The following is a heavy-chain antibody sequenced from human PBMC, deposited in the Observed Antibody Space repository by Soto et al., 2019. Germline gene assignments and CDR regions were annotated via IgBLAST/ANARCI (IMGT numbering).Heavy chain of an antibody. CDR2: VSNDGTVT. D-gene: IGHD1-26*01. J-gene: IGHJ4*02. Sequence: GGSLRLSCAASGFTFSSYGMQWVRQSPGKGLEWVAVVSNDGTVTYYADSVRGRFTISRDQSKNTMYLQMDSLRAEDTAIYYCAKEGTGSHLSFDYWGLGT. CDR1: GFTFSSYG. V-gene: IGHV3-30*18. CDR3: AKEGTGSHLSFDY.